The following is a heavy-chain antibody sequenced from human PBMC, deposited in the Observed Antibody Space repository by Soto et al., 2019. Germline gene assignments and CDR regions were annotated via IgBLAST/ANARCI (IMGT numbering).Heavy chain of an antibody. V-gene: IGHV3-48*01. CDR3: ARVLQGGTRNAYYYYMDV. J-gene: IGHJ6*03. D-gene: IGHD1-26*01. CDR1: GFTFRSYN. CDR2: INTRSSIT. Sequence: EVQLVESGGGLVQSGGSLRLSCAASGFTFRSYNINWVRQAPGKGLEWISYINTRSSITFHADSVKGRFTISTDNAKNSLDLQMNSLSAEDTAVYYCARVLQGGTRNAYYYYMDVWGMGTTVTVSS.